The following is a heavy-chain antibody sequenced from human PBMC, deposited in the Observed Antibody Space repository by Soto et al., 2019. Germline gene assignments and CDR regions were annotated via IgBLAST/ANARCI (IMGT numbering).Heavy chain of an antibody. V-gene: IGHV1-8*01. CDR2: MNPNSGNT. CDR3: ARDLQCSCSRCHRGLNWIDL. D-gene: IGHD6-13*01. CDR1: GYTFTSYD. J-gene: IGHJ5*02. Sequence: ASVKVSCKASGYTFTSYDINWVRQATGQGLEWMGWMNPNSGNTGYAQKFQGRVTMTRNTSISTAYMELSSLRSEDTAVYYCARDLQCSCSRCHRGLNWIDLRGPGTLVTLSS.